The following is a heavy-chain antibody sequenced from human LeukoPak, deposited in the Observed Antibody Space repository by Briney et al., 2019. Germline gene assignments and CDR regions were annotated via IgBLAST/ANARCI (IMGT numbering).Heavy chain of an antibody. CDR1: GFTFSSYS. V-gene: IGHV3-21*01. D-gene: IGHD6-13*01. J-gene: IGHJ4*02. CDR3: ARALAAAGTNY. Sequence: GGSLRLSCAASGFTFSSYSMNWVRQAPGKGLEWVSSISSSSSSYIYYADSVKGRFTISRDNAKNSLYLQMNSLRAEDTAVYYCARALAAAGTNYWGQGTLVTVSS. CDR2: ISSSSSSYI.